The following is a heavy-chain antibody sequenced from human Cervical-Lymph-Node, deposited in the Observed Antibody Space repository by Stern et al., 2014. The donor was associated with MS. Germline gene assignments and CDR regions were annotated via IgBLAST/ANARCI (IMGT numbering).Heavy chain of an antibody. CDR1: G. V-gene: IGHV1-18*01. J-gene: IGHJ6*02. CDR3: ARDGGGIVVGDGMDV. CDR2: VSAYNGNT. D-gene: IGHD2-15*01. Sequence: GISWGRQAPGQGLEWKGWVSAYNGNTNYARKLQGRVSMTTDTATSTAYMELRSLRSDDAAVYYCARDGGGIVVGDGMDVWGQGTTVTVSS.